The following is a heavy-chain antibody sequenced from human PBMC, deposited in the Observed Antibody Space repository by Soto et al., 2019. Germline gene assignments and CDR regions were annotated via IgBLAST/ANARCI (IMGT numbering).Heavy chain of an antibody. CDR3: ARQRFTVTTRRYFDY. CDR1: GGSISSYY. V-gene: IGHV4-59*08. CDR2: IYYSGST. D-gene: IGHD4-17*01. J-gene: IGHJ4*02. Sequence: QVQLQETGPGLVKPSETLSLTCTVSGGSISSYYWSWIRQPPGKGLEWLGYIYYSGSTNYNPSLKSRVTISVDTSKNQFSLKQSSVTAADTAVYYCARQRFTVTTRRYFDYWGQGTLVTVSS.